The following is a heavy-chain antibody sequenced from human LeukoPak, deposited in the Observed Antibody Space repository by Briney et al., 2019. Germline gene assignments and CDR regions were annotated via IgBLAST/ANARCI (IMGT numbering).Heavy chain of an antibody. Sequence: AASVKVSCKASGYTFTSYAMNWVRQAPGQGLEWMGWINTNTGNPTYAQGFTGRFVFSLDTSVSTAYLQISSLKAEDTAVYYCARTIRNGYNLYYFDYWGQGTLVTVSS. CDR1: GYTFTSYA. J-gene: IGHJ4*02. CDR3: ARTIRNGYNLYYFDY. CDR2: INTNTGNP. V-gene: IGHV7-4-1*02. D-gene: IGHD5-24*01.